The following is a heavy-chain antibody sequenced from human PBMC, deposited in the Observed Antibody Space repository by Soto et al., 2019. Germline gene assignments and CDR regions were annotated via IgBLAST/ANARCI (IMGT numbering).Heavy chain of an antibody. CDR1: GFAFSNYG. Sequence: QPGGSLRLSCAASGFAFSNYGMHWVRQAPGKGLEWVAVIWADGSVQKYADSVEGRFTISKDNPKNTLYLQMNSLRAEDTAVYYCATDRGSSPFDYWGQGTLVTVSS. J-gene: IGHJ4*02. V-gene: IGHV3-33*01. CDR2: IWADGSVQ. D-gene: IGHD3-10*01. CDR3: ATDRGSSPFDY.